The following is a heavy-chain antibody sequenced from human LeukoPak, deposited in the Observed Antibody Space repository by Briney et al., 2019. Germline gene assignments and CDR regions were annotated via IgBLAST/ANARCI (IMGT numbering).Heavy chain of an antibody. V-gene: IGHV3-23*01. CDR1: GFTFSTYA. CDR2: ISGSGGST. D-gene: IGHD3-3*01. J-gene: IGHJ3*02. CDR3: AKDHYTLSVAANDAFDI. Sequence: GGSLRLSCAAAGFTFSTYAMSWVRQAPGKGLEWLSAISGSGGSTYYADSVKGRFTISRDNSKNTLYLQMNSLRAEDTAVYYCAKDHYTLSVAANDAFDIWGQGTMVTVSS.